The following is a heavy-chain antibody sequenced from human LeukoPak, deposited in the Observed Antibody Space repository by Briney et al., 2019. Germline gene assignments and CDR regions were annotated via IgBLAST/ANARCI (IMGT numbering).Heavy chain of an antibody. CDR2: ISTSSTFI. J-gene: IGHJ4*02. CDR1: GSTLSSFS. D-gene: IGHD1-26*01. V-gene: IGHV3-21*04. Sequence: PGGSLRLSCAASGSTLSSFSMNWVRQAPGKGLEWVASISTSSTFIYYSDSVKGRFTVSRDNAKNSLFLQMNSLRVEDTAVYYCARTYSGSYFDYWGQGTLVTVSS. CDR3: ARTYSGSYFDY.